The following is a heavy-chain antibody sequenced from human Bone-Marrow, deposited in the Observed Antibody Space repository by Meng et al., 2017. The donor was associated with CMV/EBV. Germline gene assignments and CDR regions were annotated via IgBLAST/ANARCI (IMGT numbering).Heavy chain of an antibody. D-gene: IGHD4-23*01. CDR2: IIPTLGIA. V-gene: IGHV1-69*02. CDR3: ARADESTVVTPLVGYYYGMDV. Sequence: SVKVSCKASGGTFSSYTISWVRQAPGQGLEWMGRIIPTLGIANYAQKFQGRVTITADKSTSTAYMELSSLRSEDTAVYYCARADESTVVTPLVGYYYGMDVWGQGTTVTVSS. J-gene: IGHJ6*02. CDR1: GGTFSSYT.